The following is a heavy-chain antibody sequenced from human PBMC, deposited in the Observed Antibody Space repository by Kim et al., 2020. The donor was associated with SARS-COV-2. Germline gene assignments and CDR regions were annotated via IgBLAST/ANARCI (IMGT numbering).Heavy chain of an antibody. D-gene: IGHD6-13*01. V-gene: IGHV3-15*01. CDR3: TTGQYSSSWYVDYYYGMDV. Sequence: GGSLRLSCAASGFTFSNAWMSWVRQAPGKGLEWVGRIKSKTDGGTTDYAAPVKGRFTISRDDSKNTLYLQMNSLKTEDTAVYYCTTGQYSSSWYVDYYYGMDVWGQGTTVTVSS. CDR2: IKSKTDGGTT. CDR1: GFTFSNAW. J-gene: IGHJ6*02.